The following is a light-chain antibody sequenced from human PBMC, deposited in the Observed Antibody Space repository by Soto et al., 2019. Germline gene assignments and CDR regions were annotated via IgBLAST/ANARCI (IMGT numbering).Light chain of an antibody. CDR1: SSDVGAYNF. CDR3: SAYTVSRTYV. Sequence: QSVLTQPASVSVSPGQSITISCTGTSSDVGAYNFVSWHQQHPGKAPKLMIYNVYDRPSGISYRFSGSKSGNTASLTISGLQGEDEADYYCSAYTVSRTYVFGTGTKVT. CDR2: NVY. J-gene: IGLJ1*01. V-gene: IGLV2-14*03.